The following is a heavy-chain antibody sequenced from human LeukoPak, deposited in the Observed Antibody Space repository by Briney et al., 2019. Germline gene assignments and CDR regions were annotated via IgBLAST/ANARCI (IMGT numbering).Heavy chain of an antibody. D-gene: IGHD4-23*01. Sequence: ASVKVSCKASGYTFTGYYMHWVRQAPGQGLEWMGWINPNSGGTNYAQKFQGWVTMTRDTSISTAYMELSRLRSDDTAVYYCARVYAGGLGRGSGYFDLWGRGTLVTVSS. J-gene: IGHJ2*01. V-gene: IGHV1-2*04. CDR3: ARVYAGGLGRGSGYFDL. CDR2: INPNSGGT. CDR1: GYTFTGYY.